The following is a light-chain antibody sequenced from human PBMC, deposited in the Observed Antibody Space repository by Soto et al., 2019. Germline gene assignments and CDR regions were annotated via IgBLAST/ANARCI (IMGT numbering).Light chain of an antibody. CDR1: QSLLQSNGNNH. V-gene: IGKV2-28*01. CDR2: LAS. Sequence: DIVLTQSPLSLPVTPGEPASISCRSSQSLLQSNGNNHVDWYLQRPGQSPQLLLYLASSRASGVPDRFSGSGYGPEFSLEISRVEAEDVGVYYCLQAAQSPLTFGQGTRLEIK. J-gene: IGKJ5*01. CDR3: LQAAQSPLT.